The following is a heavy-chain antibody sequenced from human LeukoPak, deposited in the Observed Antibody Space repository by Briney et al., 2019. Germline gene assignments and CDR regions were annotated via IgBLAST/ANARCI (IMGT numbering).Heavy chain of an antibody. D-gene: IGHD6-19*01. J-gene: IGHJ4*02. CDR2: IYYSGST. V-gene: IGHV4-39*01. CDR3: ARHISLWLVAEDRNRYYFDY. Sequence: SGTLSLTCTVSGGSISSSSYYWGGIRQPPGKGLEWIGSIYYSGSTYYDPSLKSRVTISVDTSKNRFSLKLSSVTAADTAVYYCARHISLWLVAEDRNRYYFDYWGQGTLVTVSS. CDR1: GGSISSSSYY.